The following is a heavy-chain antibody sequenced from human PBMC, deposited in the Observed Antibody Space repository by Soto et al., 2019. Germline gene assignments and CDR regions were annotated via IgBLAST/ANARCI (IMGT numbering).Heavy chain of an antibody. CDR3: ARRGFGLFYYGTSGSPDFYYYNMDV. CDR1: GGSISSYY. V-gene: IGHV4-59*08. CDR2: IFYTGIT. D-gene: IGHD3-22*01. J-gene: IGHJ6*03. Sequence: PSETLSLTCTVSGGSISSYYWSWIRQTPGKGLEWIGHIFYTGITKYNSSLRSRVTISFDTSKTQFSLTLKSVTAADTAVYYCARRGFGLFYYGTSGSPDFYYYNMDVWGQGTTVT.